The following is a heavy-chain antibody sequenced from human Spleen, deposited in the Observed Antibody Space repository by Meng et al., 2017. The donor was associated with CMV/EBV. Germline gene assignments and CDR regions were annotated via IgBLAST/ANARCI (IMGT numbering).Heavy chain of an antibody. D-gene: IGHD6-19*01. CDR1: GFPLRNAW. V-gene: IGHV3-15*01. J-gene: IGHJ4*02. CDR2: IKTKTDGGTT. CDR3: VSGGAGLSKGLDY. Sequence: GGSLRLSCTASGFPLRNAWMSWVRQAPGKGLEWVGRIKTKTDGGTTDVVAPVKGRFSISRDDSKNTLYLQMNSLKIEDTAVYYCVSGGAGLSKGLDYWGQGTLVTVSS.